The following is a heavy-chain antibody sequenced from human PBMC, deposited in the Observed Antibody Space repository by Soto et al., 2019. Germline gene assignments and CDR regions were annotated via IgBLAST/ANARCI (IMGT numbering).Heavy chain of an antibody. D-gene: IGHD5-12*01. Sequence: QVQLQESGPGLVKPSQTLSLTCTVSGGSISSGGYYWSWIRQHPGKGLEWIGYIYYSGSTYYNPSLKSRVTISVDTSKNQFSLKLSSVTAADTAVYYGARDRRGYDLHYYYGMDVWGQGTTVTVSS. CDR1: GGSISSGGYY. V-gene: IGHV4-31*03. CDR3: ARDRRGYDLHYYYGMDV. J-gene: IGHJ6*02. CDR2: IYYSGST.